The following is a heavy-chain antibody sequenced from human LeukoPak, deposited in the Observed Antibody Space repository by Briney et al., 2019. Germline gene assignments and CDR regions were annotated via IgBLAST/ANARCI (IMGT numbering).Heavy chain of an antibody. V-gene: IGHV3-11*04. CDR3: AREGYYDSSGAEGY. D-gene: IGHD3-22*01. CDR1: EFTFSDYY. Sequence: GGSLRLSCAASEFTFSDYYMSWIRQAPGKGLEWVSYISYSGDTIYYADSVKGRFTISRDNAKNSLFLQMNSLRADDTAVYYCAREGYYDSSGAEGYWGQGTLVTVSS. CDR2: ISYSGDTI. J-gene: IGHJ4*02.